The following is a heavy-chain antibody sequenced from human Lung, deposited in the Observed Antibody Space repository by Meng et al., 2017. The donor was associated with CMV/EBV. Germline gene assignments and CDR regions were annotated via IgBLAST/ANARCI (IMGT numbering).Heavy chain of an antibody. CDR3: ASFLMGGTVVACDY. J-gene: IGHJ4*02. CDR1: GGTFSTYA. V-gene: IGHV1-69*05. D-gene: IGHD1-26*01. CDR2: ILPIFGTA. Sequence: SVXVSXXASGGTFSTYAINWVRQAPGQGLEWMGGILPIFGTANYAQNFQGRVTITTGESTSTAYMELSSLRSEDTAVYYCASFLMGGTVVACDYWGQGTXVTVSS.